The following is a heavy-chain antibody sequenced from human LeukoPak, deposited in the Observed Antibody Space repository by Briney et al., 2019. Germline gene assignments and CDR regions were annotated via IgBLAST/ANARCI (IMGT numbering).Heavy chain of an antibody. V-gene: IGHV1-69*05. CDR1: GGTFSSYA. CDR2: IIPIFGTA. CDR3: ARQLVRTGFDP. Sequence: ASVKGSCKASGGTFSSYAISWVRQAPGQGLEWMGGIIPIFGTANYAQKFQGRVTITTDESTSTAYMELSSLRSEDTAVYYCARQLVRTGFDPWGQGTLVTVSS. J-gene: IGHJ5*02. D-gene: IGHD3-10*01.